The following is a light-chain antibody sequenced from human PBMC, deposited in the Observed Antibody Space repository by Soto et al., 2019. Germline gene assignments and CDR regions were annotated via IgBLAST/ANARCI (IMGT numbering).Light chain of an antibody. J-gene: IGKJ5*01. CDR1: QTISRW. CDR3: QQTYSTPIT. Sequence: DIQLTQTPSTLSASVGDEVTITCRASQTISRWLAWYQQKPGMAPKLIIYGASSLQSGVPSRFSGSGSGTDFTLTINSLQPEDTATYYCQQTYSTPITFGQGTRLEIK. CDR2: GAS. V-gene: IGKV1-39*01.